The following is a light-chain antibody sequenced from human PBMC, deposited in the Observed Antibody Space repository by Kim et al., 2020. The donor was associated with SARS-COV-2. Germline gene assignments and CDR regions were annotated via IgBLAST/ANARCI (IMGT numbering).Light chain of an antibody. Sequence: QSALTQPPSASGTPGQRVTISCSGSSSNIGSSIVNWYQQLPGTAPKLLIYRNNQRASGVPDRISGSKSGTSASLAISGLQSEDEADYYCQSYDSSLSGSRVFGGGTQLTVL. V-gene: IGLV1-44*01. J-gene: IGLJ3*02. CDR2: RNN. CDR3: QSYDSSLSGSRV. CDR1: SSNIGSSI.